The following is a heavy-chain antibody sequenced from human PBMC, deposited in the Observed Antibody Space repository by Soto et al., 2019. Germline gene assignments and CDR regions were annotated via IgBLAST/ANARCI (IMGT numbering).Heavy chain of an antibody. CDR1: GYTLTELS. V-gene: IGHV1-24*01. CDR2: FDPEDGET. J-gene: IGHJ6*02. Sequence: ASVKVSCKVSGYTLTELSMHWVRQAPGKGLEWMGGFDPEDGETIYAQKFQGRVTMTEDTSTDTAYMELSSLRSEDTAVYYCATDHSLELRKEYYYYGMDVWGQGTTVTVSS. D-gene: IGHD1-7*01. CDR3: ATDHSLELRKEYYYYGMDV.